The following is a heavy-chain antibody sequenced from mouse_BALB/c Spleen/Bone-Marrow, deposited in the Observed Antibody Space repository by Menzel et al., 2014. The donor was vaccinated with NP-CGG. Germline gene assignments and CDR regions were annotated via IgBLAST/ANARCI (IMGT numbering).Heavy chain of an antibody. V-gene: IGHV1S81*02. D-gene: IGHD1-1*01. CDR1: GYTFTSYW. J-gene: IGHJ2*01. CDR3: AKSTTTVVATTY. Sequence: QVQLQQPGAELVKPGASVKLSCKASGYTFTSYWMHWVKQRPGQGLEWIGEINPSNGRTNYNEKFKSKATLTVDKSSSPPYMKRRSLTSEDSAFYSWAKSTTTVVATTYWAQGTPLTVPS. CDR2: INPSNGRT.